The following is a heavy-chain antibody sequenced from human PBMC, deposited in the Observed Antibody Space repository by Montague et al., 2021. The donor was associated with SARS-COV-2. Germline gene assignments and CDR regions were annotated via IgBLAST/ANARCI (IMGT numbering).Heavy chain of an antibody. CDR2: IFGSGAGT. CDR3: AKNGGSGSLVYWYFDL. J-gene: IGHJ2*01. D-gene: IGHD2-8*01. CDR1: GFPFNTYT. Sequence: SLRLSCAASGFPFNTYTMTWVRQAPGKGLEWVSSIFGSGAGTYNADSVQGRFTISRDNSKSTLYLQLHGLRAEDTAVYYCAKNGGSGSLVYWYFDLWGRGTPVAVSS. V-gene: IGHV3-23*01.